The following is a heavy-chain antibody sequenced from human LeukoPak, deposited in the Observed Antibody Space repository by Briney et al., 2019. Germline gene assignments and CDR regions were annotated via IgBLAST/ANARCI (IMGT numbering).Heavy chain of an antibody. CDR1: GYTFTYYY. CDR3: ARRTLYSSGWLPDY. J-gene: IGHJ4*02. D-gene: IGHD6-19*01. CDR2: INPNSGGT. Sequence: GASVKVSCKASGYTFTYYYIHWVRQAPGQGLEWMGWINPNSGGTSYAQKFQGRVTMTRDTSTSTVYMELSSLRSEDTAVYYCARRTLYSSGWLPDYWGQGTLVTVSS. V-gene: IGHV1-2*02.